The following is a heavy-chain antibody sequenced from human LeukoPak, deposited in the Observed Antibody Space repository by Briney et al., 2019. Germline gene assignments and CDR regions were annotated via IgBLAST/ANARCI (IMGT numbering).Heavy chain of an antibody. V-gene: IGHV4-39*01. J-gene: IGHJ4*02. D-gene: IGHD3-22*01. CDR1: GGSISSSSYY. CDR3: ARSITMIVVATPYYFDY. CDR2: IYYSGST. Sequence: SETLSLTCTVSGGSISSSSYYWGWIRQPPGKGLEWIGSIYYSGSTYCNPSLKSRVTISVDTSKNQFSLKLSSVTAADTAVYYCARSITMIVVATPYYFDYWGQGTLVTVSS.